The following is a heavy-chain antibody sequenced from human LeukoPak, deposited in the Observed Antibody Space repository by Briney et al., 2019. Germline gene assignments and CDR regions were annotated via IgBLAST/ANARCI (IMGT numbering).Heavy chain of an antibody. D-gene: IGHD6-19*01. Sequence: PSETLSLTCTVSGGSVSSGSYYWSWIRQPPGKGLEWTGYIYHSGSTNYNPSLKSRVTISVDTSKNQFSLKLSSVTAADTAVYFCARGYSSGWPLDWGQGTLVTVSS. V-gene: IGHV4-61*01. CDR1: GGSVSSGSYY. CDR3: ARGYSSGWPLD. CDR2: IYHSGST. J-gene: IGHJ4*02.